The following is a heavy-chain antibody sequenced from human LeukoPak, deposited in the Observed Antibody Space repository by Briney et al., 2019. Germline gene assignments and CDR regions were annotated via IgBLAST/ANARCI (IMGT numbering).Heavy chain of an antibody. CDR3: ARDIDADNWFDP. CDR1: GYTFTSYY. V-gene: IGHV1-46*01. CDR2: INPNGCST. D-gene: IGHD3-16*02. J-gene: IGHJ5*02. Sequence: ASVKVSCKASGYTFTSYYMHWVRQAPGQGREGMGIINPNGCSTSYAQKLQGRVTMTTDTSTSTVYMELSSLRSADTAVCYCARDIDADNWFDPWGQGTLVTVSS.